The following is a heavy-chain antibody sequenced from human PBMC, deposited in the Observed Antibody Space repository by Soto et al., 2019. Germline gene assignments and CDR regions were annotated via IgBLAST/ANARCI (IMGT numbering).Heavy chain of an antibody. CDR3: VRGGHGSGSYLGSY. J-gene: IGHJ4*02. V-gene: IGHV3-23*01. D-gene: IGHD3-10*01. CDR1: GFTFSDYA. Sequence: EVLLLESGGGLVQPGGSLRLSCAASGFTFSDYAMSWVRQAPGKGLEWVSAISGGGSSAFYTDSVKGRFTISRDDSKNTLYLQMGGLRVEDTALYYCVRGGHGSGSYLGSYWGQGILVTVSS. CDR2: ISGGGSSA.